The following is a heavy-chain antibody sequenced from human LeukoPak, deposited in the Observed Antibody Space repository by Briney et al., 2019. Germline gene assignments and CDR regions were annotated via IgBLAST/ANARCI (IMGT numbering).Heavy chain of an antibody. D-gene: IGHD2-2*01. CDR1: GGSISSGGYY. J-gene: IGHJ6*02. Sequence: SETLSLTCTVSGGSISSGGYYWSWIRPHPGKGLEWIGYIYYSGSTYCNPSPKSRVTIAVDTSKNQFSLKLSSVTAADTAVYYCARVEVPAATYYYYGMDVWGQGTTVTVSS. CDR3: ARVEVPAATYYYYGMDV. CDR2: IYYSGST. V-gene: IGHV4-31*03.